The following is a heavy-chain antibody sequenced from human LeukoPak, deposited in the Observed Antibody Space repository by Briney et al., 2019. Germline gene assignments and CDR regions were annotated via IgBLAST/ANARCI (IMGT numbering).Heavy chain of an antibody. CDR1: GYTFTGYY. D-gene: IGHD3-9*01. V-gene: IGHV1-2*06. J-gene: IGHJ5*02. CDR2: INPNSGGT. CDR3: ARAYYDILTGYLYNWFDP. Sequence: GASVKVSCKASGYTFTGYYMHWVRQAPGQGLEWMGRINPNSGGTNYAQKFQGRVTMTRDTSISTAYMELSRLRSDGTAVYYCARAYYDILTGYLYNWFDPWGQGTLVTVSS.